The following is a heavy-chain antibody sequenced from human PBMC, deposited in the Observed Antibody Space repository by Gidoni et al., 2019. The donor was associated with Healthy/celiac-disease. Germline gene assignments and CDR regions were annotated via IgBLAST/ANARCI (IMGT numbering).Heavy chain of an antibody. CDR1: GFSFRHYG. V-gene: IGHV3-33*01. D-gene: IGHD4-17*01. CDR2: IWYDGSKK. CDR3: ARGTSYGDYLLDH. Sequence: QVQLVESGGGVVQPGRSLRLSCAASGFSFRHYGIHWVRQAPGKGLEWVTNIWYDGSKKYYVDSVKGRFTISRDNFKNTLYLQMDSLRAEDTAVYYCARGTSYGDYLLDHWGQGTLVTVSS. J-gene: IGHJ4*02.